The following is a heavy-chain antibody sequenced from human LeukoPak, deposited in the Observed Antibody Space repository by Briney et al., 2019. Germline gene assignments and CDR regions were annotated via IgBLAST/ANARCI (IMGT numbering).Heavy chain of an antibody. CDR1: GFTFSSYA. CDR3: AREQVGAIYFDY. Sequence: GGSLRLSCAASGFTFSSYAMSWVRQAPGKGLEWVSAISGSGGSTYYADSVKGRFTISRDNSKNTLYLQMSSLRAEDTAVYYCAREQVGAIYFDYWGQGTLVTVSS. J-gene: IGHJ4*02. D-gene: IGHD1-26*01. CDR2: ISGSGGST. V-gene: IGHV3-23*01.